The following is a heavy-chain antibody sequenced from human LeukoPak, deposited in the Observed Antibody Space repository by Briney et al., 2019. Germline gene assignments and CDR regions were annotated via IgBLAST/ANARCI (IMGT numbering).Heavy chain of an antibody. D-gene: IGHD1-26*01. CDR3: ARSQQPPSGVDY. Sequence: GGSLRLSCAASGFTFRSLWMHWVRQAPGKGPVWVSRIDSDGSRTAHADSVKGRFTISRDNAKNTLYLQMNGLRAEDTAVYYCARSQQPPSGVDYWGQGTLVTVSS. V-gene: IGHV3-74*01. J-gene: IGHJ4*02. CDR2: IDSDGSRT. CDR1: GFTFRSLW.